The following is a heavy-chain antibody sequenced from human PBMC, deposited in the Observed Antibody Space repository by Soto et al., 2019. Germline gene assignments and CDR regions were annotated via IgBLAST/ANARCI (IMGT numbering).Heavy chain of an antibody. Sequence: GGSLRLSCAASGLTFTGSAMHWVRQASGKGLEWVGRIRSKANSFATAYAASVKDRFIISRDDSKNTAYLQMNSLKTGDTAMYYCISLSFSSSWYYWGQGTLVTVSS. CDR2: IRSKANSFAT. J-gene: IGHJ4*02. CDR3: ISLSFSSSWYY. D-gene: IGHD6-13*01. CDR1: GLTFTGSA. V-gene: IGHV3-73*01.